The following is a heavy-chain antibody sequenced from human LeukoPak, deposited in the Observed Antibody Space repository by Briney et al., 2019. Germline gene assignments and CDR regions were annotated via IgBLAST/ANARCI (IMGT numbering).Heavy chain of an antibody. Sequence: PSETLSLTCTVSGGSISSSSYYWGWIRQPPGKGLEWIGYIYYSGSTNYNPSLKSRVTISVDTSKNQFSLKLSSVTAADTAVYYCARAGQIAAAVRFDYWGQGTLVTVSS. CDR2: IYYSGST. D-gene: IGHD6-13*01. CDR3: ARAGQIAAAVRFDY. CDR1: GGSISSSSYY. J-gene: IGHJ4*02. V-gene: IGHV4-61*05.